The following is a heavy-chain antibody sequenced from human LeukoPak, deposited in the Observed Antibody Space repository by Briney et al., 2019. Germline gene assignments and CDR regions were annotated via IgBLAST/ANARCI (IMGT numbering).Heavy chain of an antibody. D-gene: IGHD6-13*01. CDR2: IWYDGSNK. J-gene: IGHJ4*02. Sequence: PGGSLRLSCAASGFTFSSYGMHWVRQAPGKGLEWVAVIWYDGSNKYYADSVKGRFTISRDNSKNTLYLQMNSLRAEDTAVYYCARGSSSWHFDYRPERTSDYWGQGTLVTVSS. V-gene: IGHV3-33*01. CDR1: GFTFSSYG. CDR3: ARGSSSWHFDYRPERTSDY.